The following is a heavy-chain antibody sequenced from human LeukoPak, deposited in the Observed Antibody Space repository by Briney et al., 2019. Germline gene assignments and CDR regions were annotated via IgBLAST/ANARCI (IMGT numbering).Heavy chain of an antibody. D-gene: IGHD6-19*01. CDR1: GYTFSDYY. J-gene: IGHJ3*02. CDR2: INPSGGST. CDR3: ARPGSRAVAGTGAFDI. Sequence: ASVKVSCKPSGYTFSDYYIHWVRQAPGQGLEWMGIINPSGGSTTYAQKFQGRVTMTRDTSTSTVYMELSSLRSEDTAVYYCARPGSRAVAGTGAFDIWGQGTMVTVSS. V-gene: IGHV1-46*01.